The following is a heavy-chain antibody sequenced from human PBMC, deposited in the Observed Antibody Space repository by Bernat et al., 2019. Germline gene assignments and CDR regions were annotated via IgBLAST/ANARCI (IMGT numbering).Heavy chain of an antibody. Sequence: QVQLQESGPGLVKPSQTLSLTCTVSGGSISSGGYYWSWIRQHPGKGLEWIGYIYYSGSTYYNPSLKSRVTISVDTSKNQFSLKLSSVTVADTAVYYCARGREGELPPDFDYWGQGTLVTVSS. D-gene: IGHD1-26*01. J-gene: IGHJ4*02. CDR1: GGSISSGGYY. CDR2: IYYSGST. V-gene: IGHV4-31*03. CDR3: ARGREGELPPDFDY.